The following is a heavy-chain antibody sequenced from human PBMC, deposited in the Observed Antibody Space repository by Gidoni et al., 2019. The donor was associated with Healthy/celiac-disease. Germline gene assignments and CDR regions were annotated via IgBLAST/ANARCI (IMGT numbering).Heavy chain of an antibody. Sequence: EVQLLESGGGLVQPGGSLRLSCAASGFTFSSYAMSWVRQAPGKGLEWVSSISGSGGSTYYADSVKGRFTISRDNSKNTLYLQMNSLRAEDTAVYYCAKDLRYSYGLKHWGQGTLVTVSS. CDR1: GFTFSSYA. D-gene: IGHD5-18*01. CDR3: AKDLRYSYGLKH. V-gene: IGHV3-23*01. J-gene: IGHJ1*01. CDR2: ISGSGGST.